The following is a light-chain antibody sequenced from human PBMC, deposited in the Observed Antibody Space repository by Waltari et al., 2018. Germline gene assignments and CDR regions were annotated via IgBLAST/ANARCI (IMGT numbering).Light chain of an antibody. CDR1: SSDVGGYNY. Sequence: QSALTQPPSASGAPGLSVTISCTGTSSDVGGYNYVPWYQQHPGKAPKLMIYEVTKRPSGVPDRFSGSSSGNTASLTVSGLQAEDEADYYCSSYSSSNNLVFGGGTKLAVL. CDR3: SSYSSSNNLV. CDR2: EVT. J-gene: IGLJ3*02. V-gene: IGLV2-8*01.